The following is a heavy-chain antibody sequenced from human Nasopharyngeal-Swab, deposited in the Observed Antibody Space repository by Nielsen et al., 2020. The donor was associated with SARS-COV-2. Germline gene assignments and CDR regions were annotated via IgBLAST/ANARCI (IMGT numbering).Heavy chain of an antibody. D-gene: IGHD3-22*01. CDR1: GYTFTSYY. Sequence: ASVQVSCKASGYTFTSYYMHWVRQAPAQGLEWMGIINPSGGSTSYAQKFQGRVTMTRDTSTSTVYMALSSLSSEDTAVYYCAGDNRYYDSSGYDWFDGMDVWGQGTTVTVSS. CDR3: AGDNRYYDSSGYDWFDGMDV. CDR2: INPSGGST. V-gene: IGHV1-46*01. J-gene: IGHJ6*02.